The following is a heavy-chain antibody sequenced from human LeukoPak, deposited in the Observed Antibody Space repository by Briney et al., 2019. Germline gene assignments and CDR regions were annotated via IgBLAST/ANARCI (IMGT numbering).Heavy chain of an antibody. CDR2: IGGDGRRK. D-gene: IGHD4-17*01. CDR3: ARDRYGDYSLDY. Sequence: GGSLRLSCVASGLTFSSQWMTWVRQAPGKGLEWLANIGGDGRRKFYEDSVKGRFTISRDNAKNSLYLQMDSLRAEDTAVYYCARDRYGDYSLDYWGQGTLVTVSS. CDR1: GLTFSSQW. V-gene: IGHV3-7*01. J-gene: IGHJ4*02.